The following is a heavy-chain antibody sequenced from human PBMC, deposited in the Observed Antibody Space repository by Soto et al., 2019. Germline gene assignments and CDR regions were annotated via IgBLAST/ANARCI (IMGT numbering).Heavy chain of an antibody. V-gene: IGHV3-30*18. Sequence: QVQLVESGGGVVQPGRSLRLSCAASGFIFISYGMHWVRQSPGKGLEWVALISYDGTNKYYADSMKGRFTISRDNSKNMVYLQMNSLRAEDTAVYYCAKTGSGCYFDYWGQGTLVTVSS. CDR3: AKTGSGCYFDY. CDR1: GFIFISYG. CDR2: ISYDGTNK. J-gene: IGHJ4*03. D-gene: IGHD6-19*01.